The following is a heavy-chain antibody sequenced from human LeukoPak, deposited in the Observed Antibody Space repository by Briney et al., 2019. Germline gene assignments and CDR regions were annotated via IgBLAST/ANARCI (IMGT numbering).Heavy chain of an antibody. J-gene: IGHJ1*01. CDR1: GFTFSNHA. D-gene: IGHD2-15*01. CDR2: ISGGGRTT. CDR3: AKNVVVTGYIDF. V-gene: IGHV3-23*01. Sequence: GGALRLSCAASGFTFSNHAMSWVRQAAGKGLQGVAVISGGGRTTEYAAFVKGRFTISRDNSKNTLSLQMNSLTVEDTAIYFCAKNVVVTGYIDFWGEGTLVTVSS.